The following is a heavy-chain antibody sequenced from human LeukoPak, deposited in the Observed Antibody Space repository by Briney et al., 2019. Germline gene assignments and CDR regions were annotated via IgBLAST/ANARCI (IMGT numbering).Heavy chain of an antibody. CDR1: GGSMSGYY. V-gene: IGHV4-4*07. CDR2: IYSSESI. J-gene: IGHJ4*02. Sequence: SETLSLTCSVSGGSMSGYYWSWIRQFAGKGLEWIGRIYSSESINYSPSLKSRVTMSVDTSKNRFYLKLTSVTAADTALYYCARDRSAAYYRDYFDYWGQGVLVTVPS. CDR3: ARDRSAAYYRDYFDY. D-gene: IGHD3-22*01.